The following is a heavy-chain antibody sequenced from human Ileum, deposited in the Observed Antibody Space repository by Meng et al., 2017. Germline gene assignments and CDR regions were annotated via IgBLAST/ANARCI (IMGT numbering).Heavy chain of an antibody. D-gene: IGHD3-22*01. Sequence: LQWVVSGVRWLQAGTSLRLSWATAGFTFTSHGLHWVRQAPGKGLECVAVIWYDGSKEYYADSVKGRFTITMDNAKKALYLQMNSLRADDTAVFYCVSQYYYDGSGYFPHGYWSEGTLVTVSS. CDR2: IWYDGSKE. V-gene: IGHV3-33*03. CDR3: VSQYYYDGSGYFPHGY. CDR1: GFTFTSHG. J-gene: IGHJ4*02.